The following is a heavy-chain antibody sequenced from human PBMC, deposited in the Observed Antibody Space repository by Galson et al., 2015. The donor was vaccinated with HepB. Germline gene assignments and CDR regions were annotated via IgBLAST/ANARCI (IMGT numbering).Heavy chain of an antibody. CDR1: GFTFSSYG. CDR2: ISYDGSNK. CDR3: AKGDGIAMVRGVITPPSDY. D-gene: IGHD3-10*01. J-gene: IGHJ4*02. V-gene: IGHV3-30*18. Sequence: SLRLSCAASGFTFSSYGMHWVRQAPGKGLEWVAVISYDGSNKYYADSVKGRFTISRDNSKNTLYLQMNSLRAEDTAVYYCAKGDGIAMVRGVITPPSDYWGQGTLVTVSS.